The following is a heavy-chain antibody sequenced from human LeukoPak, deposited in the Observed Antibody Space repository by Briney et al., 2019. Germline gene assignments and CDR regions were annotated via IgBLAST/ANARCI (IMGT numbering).Heavy chain of an antibody. Sequence: SETLSLTCAVYGASLSGYYWTWIRQSPGKGLEWIGEIHYSGIIQYNPSLESRVTISGDTSKNQFSLRLTSVTAADTAVYYCSRGIDAYKGGKYWGQGTLVTVSS. CDR2: IHYSGII. D-gene: IGHD5-24*01. V-gene: IGHV4-34*01. CDR1: GASLSGYY. CDR3: SRGIDAYKGGKY. J-gene: IGHJ4*02.